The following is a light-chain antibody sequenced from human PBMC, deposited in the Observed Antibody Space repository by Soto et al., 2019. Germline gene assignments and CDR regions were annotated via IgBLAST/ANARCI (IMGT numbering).Light chain of an antibody. V-gene: IGKV1-12*01. CDR1: QGINNW. CDR3: QQANSLPRT. Sequence: DIQMTQSPSSVSASVGDRVTITCRASQGINNWLAWYQQKPGKAPKLLIFAASNLQTGVPSRFSGSGSGTDFTLTISSLQPDDFATYYCQQANSLPRTFGQGTKVEI. J-gene: IGKJ1*01. CDR2: AAS.